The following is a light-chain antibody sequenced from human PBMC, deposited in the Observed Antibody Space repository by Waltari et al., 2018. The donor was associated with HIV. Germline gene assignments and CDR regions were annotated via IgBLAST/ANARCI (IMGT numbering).Light chain of an antibody. Sequence: EIFLTQSPPTLSVSPGERASPSCRASQHVITNLAWYQHRPGQAPSLLIYGESTRDSGIPARFTGGGSGSEFTLKINSLESEDGGLYYCKQYNGWPRTFGQGTKL. CDR3: KQYNGWPRT. J-gene: IGKJ1*01. CDR1: QHVITN. CDR2: GES. V-gene: IGKV3-15*01.